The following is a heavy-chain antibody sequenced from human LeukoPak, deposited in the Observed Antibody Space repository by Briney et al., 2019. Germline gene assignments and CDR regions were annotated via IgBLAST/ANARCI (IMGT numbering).Heavy chain of an antibody. V-gene: IGHV3-30*18. CDR3: AKDSGSGSYAFYYGMDV. CDR2: ISYDGSNK. J-gene: IGHJ6*02. CDR1: GFTFIDYG. D-gene: IGHD3-10*01. Sequence: PGGSLRLSCAASGFTFIDYGMHWVRQAPGKGLEWVAVISYDGSNKYYADSVKGRFTISRDNSKNTLYLQMNSLRAEDTAVYYCAKDSGSGSYAFYYGMDVWGQGTTVTVSS.